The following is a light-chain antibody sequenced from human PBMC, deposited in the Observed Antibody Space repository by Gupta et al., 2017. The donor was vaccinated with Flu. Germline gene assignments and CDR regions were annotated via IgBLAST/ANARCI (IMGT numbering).Light chain of an antibody. CDR3: QTWDSSTGV. J-gene: IGLJ2*01. CDR1: KLGDKY. Sequence: SYELTQTASVSVSPGQIASITCSGDKLGDKYASWFQQKPGQSPVLVIYQDTKRPSGIPERFSGSNSGNTATLTISGTQPMDEADYYCQTWDSSTGVFGGGTKLTVL. CDR2: QDT. V-gene: IGLV3-1*01.